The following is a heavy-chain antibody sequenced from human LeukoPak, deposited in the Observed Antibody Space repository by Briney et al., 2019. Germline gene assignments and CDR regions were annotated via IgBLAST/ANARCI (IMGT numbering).Heavy chain of an antibody. Sequence: GGSLRLSCAASGFTFSSYSMNWVRQAPGKGLEWVSAISGSGGSTYYADSVKGRFTISRDNSKNTLYLQMNSLRAEDTAVYYCAKDLGVYDSCGYYPNYFDYWGQGTLVTVSS. D-gene: IGHD3-22*01. V-gene: IGHV3-23*01. CDR3: AKDLGVYDSCGYYPNYFDY. CDR1: GFTFSSYS. J-gene: IGHJ4*02. CDR2: ISGSGGST.